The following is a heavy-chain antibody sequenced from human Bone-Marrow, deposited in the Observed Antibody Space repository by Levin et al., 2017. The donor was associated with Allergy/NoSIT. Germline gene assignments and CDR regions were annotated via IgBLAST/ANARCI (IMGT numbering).Heavy chain of an antibody. CDR3: AREEGSNYGGYYFDY. CDR2: IIPIFGTA. CDR1: GGTFSSYA. Sequence: SVKVSCKASGGTFSSYAIGWVRQAPGQGLEWMGGIIPIFGTANYAQKFQGRVTITADESTSTAYMELSSLRSEDTAVYYCAREEGSNYGGYYFDYWGQGTLVTVSS. J-gene: IGHJ4*02. D-gene: IGHD4-11*01. V-gene: IGHV1-69*13.